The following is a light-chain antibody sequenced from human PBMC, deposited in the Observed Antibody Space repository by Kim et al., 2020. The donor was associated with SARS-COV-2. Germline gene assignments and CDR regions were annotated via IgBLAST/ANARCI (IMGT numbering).Light chain of an antibody. J-gene: IGLJ2*01. CDR2: RNN. V-gene: IGLV1-47*01. CDR1: SSNIGSNY. CDR3: AAWDDSLSGGV. Sequence: GQRFTISCSGSSSNIGSNYVYWYQQFPGTAPKLLIYRNNQRPSGVPDRFSGSKSGTSASLAISGLRSEDEADYYCAAWDDSLSGGVFGGGTQLTVL.